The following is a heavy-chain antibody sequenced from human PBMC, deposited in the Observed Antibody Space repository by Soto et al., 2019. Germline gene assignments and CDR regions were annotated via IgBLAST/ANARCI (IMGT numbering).Heavy chain of an antibody. CDR1: GYTFTSYY. D-gene: IGHD3-10*01. J-gene: IGHJ6*02. Sequence: ASVKVSCKASGYTFTSYYMHWVRQAPGQGLEWMGIINPSGGSTSYAQKFQGRVTMTRDTSTSTAYMELSSLRSEDTAVYYCARSLWFGELDYYGMDVWGQGTTVTVSS. V-gene: IGHV1-46*01. CDR3: ARSLWFGELDYYGMDV. CDR2: INPSGGST.